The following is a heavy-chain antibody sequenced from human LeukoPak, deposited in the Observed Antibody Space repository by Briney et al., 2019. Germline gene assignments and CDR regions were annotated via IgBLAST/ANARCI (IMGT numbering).Heavy chain of an antibody. CDR2: IYISGST. J-gene: IGHJ4*02. V-gene: IGHV4-4*07. Sequence: SETLSLTCSVSGASINSHYWTWIRQPAGKGLEWIGRIYISGSTNYSPSLKSRVTMSVDTSKNQFSLNLISVTAADTAVYYCARALNPLTGTYYFDYWGQGTLVPVSS. D-gene: IGHD4/OR15-4a*01. CDR3: ARALNPLTGTYYFDY. CDR1: GASINSHY.